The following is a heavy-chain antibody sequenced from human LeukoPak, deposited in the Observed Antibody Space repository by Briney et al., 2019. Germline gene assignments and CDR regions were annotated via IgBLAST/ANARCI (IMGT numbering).Heavy chain of an antibody. V-gene: IGHV3-23*01. J-gene: IGHJ4*02. CDR1: GFTFTNYA. Sequence: GGSLRLSCAASGFTFTNYAMTWVRQAPGKGLEWVSVISGSGINTYYADSVKGRFTISRDNSKNTLYLQMNSLRAEDTAVYYCARDARDGYGGNPFDYWGQGTLVTVSS. CDR3: ARDARDGYGGNPFDY. CDR2: ISGSGINT. D-gene: IGHD4-23*01.